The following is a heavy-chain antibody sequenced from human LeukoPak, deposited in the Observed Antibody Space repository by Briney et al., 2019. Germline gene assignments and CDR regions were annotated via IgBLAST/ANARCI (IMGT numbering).Heavy chain of an antibody. V-gene: IGHV5-51*01. CDR3: ARPYYYGSGSSYFQH. CDR2: IYPGDSDT. CDR1: GYSFTSYW. J-gene: IGHJ1*01. Sequence: GESLKISCKGSGYSFTSYWIGWVRQMPGKGLECMGIIYPGDSDTRYSPSFQGQVTISADKSISTAYLQWSSLKASDTAMYYCARPYYYGSGSSYFQHWGQGTLVTVSS. D-gene: IGHD3-10*01.